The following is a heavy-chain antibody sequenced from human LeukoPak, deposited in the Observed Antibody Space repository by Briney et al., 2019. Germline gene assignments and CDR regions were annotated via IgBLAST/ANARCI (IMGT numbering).Heavy chain of an antibody. J-gene: IGHJ4*03. V-gene: IGHV4-39*07. CDR1: GGSISSSGYY. CDR2: IYYSGGN. Sequence: SETLSLTCTVSGGSISSSGYYWGWIRQPPGKGLEWIGSIYYSGGNYYNPSLNSRVTISVDTSKNQFSLRLSSVTAADTAVYYCARGPYYFDSWGQGTMVTVSS. CDR3: ARGPYYFDS.